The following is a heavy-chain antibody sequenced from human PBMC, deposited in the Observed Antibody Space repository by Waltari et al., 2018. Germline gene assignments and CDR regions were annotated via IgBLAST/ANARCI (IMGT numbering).Heavy chain of an antibody. D-gene: IGHD6-6*01. CDR2: MYSSATT. Sequence: EGQLVESGGGLVKPGGSLRLSCAASGFTVTSTYMNWVRQAPGKGLGWVSKMYSSATTFYADSVKGRFTISRDNSKNLLFLQMDDLRVNDTAVYYCARGGQIVRPRPLDLWGPGTLVTVSS. J-gene: IGHJ3*01. V-gene: IGHV3-66*01. CDR1: GFTVTSTY. CDR3: ARGGQIVRPRPLDL.